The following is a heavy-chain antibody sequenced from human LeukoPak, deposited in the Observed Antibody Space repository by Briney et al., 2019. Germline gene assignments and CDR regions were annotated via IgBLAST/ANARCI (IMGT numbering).Heavy chain of an antibody. Sequence: ASVKVSCKASGYTFTGYSIHWVRQAPGQGLEWMGWINPNSGGTNYAQKFQGRVTMTRDTSISTAYMELSRLRSDDTAVYYCARAARITMVRGVPVNQYNWFDPWGQGTLVTVSS. D-gene: IGHD3-10*01. CDR1: GYTFTGYS. CDR3: ARAARITMVRGVPVNQYNWFDP. V-gene: IGHV1-2*02. J-gene: IGHJ5*02. CDR2: INPNSGGT.